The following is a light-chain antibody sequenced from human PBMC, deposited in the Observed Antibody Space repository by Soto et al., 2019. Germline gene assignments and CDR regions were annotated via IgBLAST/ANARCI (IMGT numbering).Light chain of an antibody. Sequence: QSALTQPPSVSGSPGQSVTISCTGTSGDVGSYNYVSWYQQHPGKAPKLLIYAVNKRPSGVPDRFSGSKSGNTASLTISGLQAEDEADYSCCSYGGRNTWVFGGGTKLTVL. CDR2: AVN. V-gene: IGLV2-11*01. CDR1: SGDVGSYNY. J-gene: IGLJ3*02. CDR3: CSYGGRNTWV.